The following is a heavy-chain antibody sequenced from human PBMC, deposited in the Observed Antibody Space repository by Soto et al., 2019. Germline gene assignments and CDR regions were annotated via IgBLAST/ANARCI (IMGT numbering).Heavy chain of an antibody. CDR3: ATTTYGDPLNAFDI. J-gene: IGHJ3*02. CDR1: GFTFSSYG. CDR2: IWYDGSNK. D-gene: IGHD4-17*01. V-gene: IGHV3-33*01. Sequence: PGRSLRLSCAASGFTFSSYGMHWVRQAPGKGLEWVAVIWYDGSNKYYADSVKGRFTISRDNSKNTLYLQMNSLRAEDTAVYYCATTTYGDPLNAFDIWGQGTMVTVSS.